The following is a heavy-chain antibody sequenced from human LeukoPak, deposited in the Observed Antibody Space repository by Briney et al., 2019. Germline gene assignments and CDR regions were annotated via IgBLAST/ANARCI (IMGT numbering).Heavy chain of an antibody. CDR1: GFTFSSYA. D-gene: IGHD4-17*01. V-gene: IGHV3-33*01. J-gene: IGHJ4*02. CDR2: IWSDTTNK. Sequence: GRSLRLSCAASGFTFSSYAMHWVRQAPGKGLEWVAVIWSDTTNKYYADSVKGRFTISRDNSKNTLYLQMSSLRAEDTAMYHCARDRLTTVTTFHFDYWGQGTLVTVSS. CDR3: ARDRLTTVTTFHFDY.